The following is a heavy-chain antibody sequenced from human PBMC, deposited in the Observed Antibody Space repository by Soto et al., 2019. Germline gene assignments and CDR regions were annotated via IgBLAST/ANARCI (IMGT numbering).Heavy chain of an antibody. V-gene: IGHV3-48*03. Sequence: PGGSLRLSCAASGFSFNSHEMNWVRQAPGKGPELVANINRSGSTIYYADSVKGRFTISRDNSKNTLYLQMNSLRVEDTALYYCAKDQLTAGGDYYYYYGMDVWGRGTAVTVSS. CDR2: INRSGSTI. CDR3: AKDQLTAGGDYYYYYGMDV. J-gene: IGHJ6*02. D-gene: IGHD6-13*01. CDR1: GFSFNSHE.